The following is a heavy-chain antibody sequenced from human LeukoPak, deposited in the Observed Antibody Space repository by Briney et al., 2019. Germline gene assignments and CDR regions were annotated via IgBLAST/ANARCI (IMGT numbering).Heavy chain of an antibody. V-gene: IGHV3-23*01. Sequence: GGSLRLSCAASGFTFSSYAMSWVRQAPGKGLEWVSAISGSGGSTYYADSVKGRFTISRDNSKNTLYLQMNSLRAEDTAVYYCARDHYDFWSGPSHWGQGTLVTVSS. J-gene: IGHJ4*02. CDR3: ARDHYDFWSGPSH. CDR2: ISGSGGST. CDR1: GFTFSSYA. D-gene: IGHD3-3*01.